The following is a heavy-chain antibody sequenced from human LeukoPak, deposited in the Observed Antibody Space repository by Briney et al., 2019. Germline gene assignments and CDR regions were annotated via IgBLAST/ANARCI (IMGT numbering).Heavy chain of an antibody. CDR1: GCTIRGYG. J-gene: IGHJ4*02. CDR3: AKSRNERGYYFDY. V-gene: IGHV3-30*18. CDR2: ISYDGSNK. Sequence: GGSLRLSCAASGCTIRGYGMNWVRQAPGKGLEWVAVISYDGSNKYYADSEKGGIIIFRENKKKTLYKQMNRLRDEETDVYYFAKSRNERGYYFDYWGQGTLVTVSS. D-gene: IGHD1-1*01.